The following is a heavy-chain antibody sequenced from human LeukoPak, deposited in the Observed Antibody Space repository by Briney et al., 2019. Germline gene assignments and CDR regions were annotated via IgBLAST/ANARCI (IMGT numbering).Heavy chain of an antibody. J-gene: IGHJ4*02. CDR2: INPSGGST. D-gene: IGHD3-10*01. CDR3: AREVTYGSGSYYNGDY. Sequence: SVKVSCKASGYTFTSYYMHWVRQAPGQGLEWMGIINPSGGSTSYAQKFQGRVTMTRDTSTSTVYMELSSLRSEDTAVYYCAREVTYGSGSYYNGDYWGQGTLVTVSS. CDR1: GYTFTSYY. V-gene: IGHV1-46*01.